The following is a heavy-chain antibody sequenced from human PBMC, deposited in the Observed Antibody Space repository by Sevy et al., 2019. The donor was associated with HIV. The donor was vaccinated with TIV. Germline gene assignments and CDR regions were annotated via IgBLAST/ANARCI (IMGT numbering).Heavy chain of an antibody. CDR1: GVSISNYY. CDR2: SGST. J-gene: IGHJ4*02. Sequence: SETLSLTCTVSGVSISNYYWAWIRQPPGKGLECVGFSGSTNYNPSLKSRVTTSVDTSKNHFSLKLSSVTAADTAVYYCARGGYTYGKGYFDYWGQGTLVTVSS. CDR3: ARGGYTYGKGYFDY. D-gene: IGHD5-18*01. V-gene: IGHV4-59*08.